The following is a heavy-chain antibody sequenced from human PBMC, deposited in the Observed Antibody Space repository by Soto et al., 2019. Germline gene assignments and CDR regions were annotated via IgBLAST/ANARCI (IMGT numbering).Heavy chain of an antibody. CDR2: IYHSGST. CDR3: RAVVVVAVTSHFDY. V-gene: IGHV4-4*02. CDR1: SGSISSSNW. J-gene: IGHJ4*02. Sequence: TSETLSLTCAVSSGSISSSNWWSWVRQPPGKGLEWIGEIYHSGSTNHNPYLKSRVTKTVDKSKNQFSLKLSSVPAADTAVYYCRAVVVVAVTSHFDYWGRETLVTVS. D-gene: IGHD2-15*01.